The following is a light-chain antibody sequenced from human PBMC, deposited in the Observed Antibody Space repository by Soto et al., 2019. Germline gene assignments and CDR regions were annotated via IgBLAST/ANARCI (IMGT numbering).Light chain of an antibody. V-gene: IGLV2-14*01. CDR1: SGDIGSYNR. J-gene: IGLJ1*01. Sequence: QSVLTQPASVSGSPGQSITISCTGTSGDIGSYNRVSWYQQHPGKAPKLIIYEVTDRPSGVSNRFSGSKSGITASLTISGLQAEDEADYYCCSYAGSYTYVFGTGTKVTVL. CDR2: EVT. CDR3: CSYAGSYTYV.